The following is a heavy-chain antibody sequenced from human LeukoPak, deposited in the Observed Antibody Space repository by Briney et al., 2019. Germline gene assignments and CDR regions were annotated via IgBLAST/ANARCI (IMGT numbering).Heavy chain of an antibody. CDR3: ARDRIEWELLGAFDN. CDR2: ISSSSSTI. V-gene: IGHV3-48*01. CDR1: GFTFSSYS. Sequence: GGSLRLSCAASGFTFSSYSMNWVRQAPGKGLEWVSYISSSSSTIYYADSVKGRFTISRDNAKNSLYLQMNSLSAEDSAVYYCARDRIEWELLGAFDNWGQGTIVTVSS. D-gene: IGHD1-26*01. J-gene: IGHJ3*02.